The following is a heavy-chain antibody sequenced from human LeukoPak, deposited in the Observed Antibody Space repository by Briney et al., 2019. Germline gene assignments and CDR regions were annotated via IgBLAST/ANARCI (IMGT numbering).Heavy chain of an antibody. V-gene: IGHV5-51*01. CDR3: ARPWDYDSSGYYKY. J-gene: IGHJ4*02. Sequence: GESLQISCQGSGYSFTSYWIGWVRQMPGKGLEWMGIIYPGDSDTRYSPSFQGQVTISADKSISTAYLQWSSLKASDTAMYYCARPWDYDSSGYYKYWGQGTLVTVSS. D-gene: IGHD3-22*01. CDR1: GYSFTSYW. CDR2: IYPGDSDT.